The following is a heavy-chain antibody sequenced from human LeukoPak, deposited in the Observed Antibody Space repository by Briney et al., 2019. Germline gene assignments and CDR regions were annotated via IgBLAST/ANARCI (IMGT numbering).Heavy chain of an antibody. CDR1: GFTFSSYW. D-gene: IGHD4-17*01. CDR2: INSDGSST. J-gene: IGHJ4*02. V-gene: IGHV3-74*01. CDR3: ARVGYYGGNPFDY. Sequence: GGSLRLSCAASGFTFSSYWMHWVRQAPGKGLVWVSRINSDGSSTSYADSVKGRFTISRGNAKNTLYLQMNSLRAEDTAVYYCARVGYYGGNPFDYWGQGTLVTVSS.